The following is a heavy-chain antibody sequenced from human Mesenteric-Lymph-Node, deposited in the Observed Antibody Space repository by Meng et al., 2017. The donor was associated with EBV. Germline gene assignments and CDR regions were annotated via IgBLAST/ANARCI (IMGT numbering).Heavy chain of an antibody. J-gene: IGHJ4*02. Sequence: VQLVQSGEEVKKPGASGRVSCKPSGYSFSNYGITWVRLAPGQGLEWMGLISAYNGDTNYAQKFQGRVTMTTDTSTGTAYMELGSLRSDDTAVYYCAREGGYYYNYDYWGQGTLVTASS. D-gene: IGHD3-22*01. CDR3: AREGGYYYNYDY. V-gene: IGHV1-18*01. CDR2: ISAYNGDT. CDR1: GYSFSNYG.